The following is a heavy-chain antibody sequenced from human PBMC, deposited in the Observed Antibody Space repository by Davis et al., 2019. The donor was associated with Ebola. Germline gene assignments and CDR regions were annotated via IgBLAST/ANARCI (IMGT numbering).Heavy chain of an antibody. CDR1: GFTFSSYA. CDR2: ISGSGRSI. CDR3: AKGGSGWPSDYSYGMGV. Sequence: GGSLRLSCAASGFTFSSYAMHWVRQAPGKGLEWVSYISGSGRSIYYADSVEGRFTISRDNVKNSLYLQMNSLRGEDTAVYYCAKGGSGWPSDYSYGMGVWGKGTTVTVSS. J-gene: IGHJ6*04. D-gene: IGHD6-19*01. V-gene: IGHV3-48*04.